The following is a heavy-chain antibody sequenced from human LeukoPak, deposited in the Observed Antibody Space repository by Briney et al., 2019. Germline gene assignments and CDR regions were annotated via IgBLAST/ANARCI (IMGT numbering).Heavy chain of an antibody. CDR1: GGSISSNNYC. J-gene: IGHJ4*02. Sequence: KPSETLSLTCTVSGGSISSNNYCWGWIRQLPGKGLEWIGSISYSGNTYYNTSLKSRVAISVDTSKNHFSLRLTSVTAADTAVYYCAKASAYHYAWLDYWGQGALVTVSS. D-gene: IGHD3-16*01. V-gene: IGHV4-39*02. CDR2: ISYSGNT. CDR3: AKASAYHYAWLDY.